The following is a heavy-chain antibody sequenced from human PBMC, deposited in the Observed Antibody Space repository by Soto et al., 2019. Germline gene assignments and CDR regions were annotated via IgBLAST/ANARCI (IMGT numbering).Heavy chain of an antibody. CDR1: GFTFSSYC. J-gene: IGHJ4*02. V-gene: IGHV3-21*01. Sequence: EVQLVESGGGLVKPGGSLRLSCAASGFTFSSYCMNWVRQAPGNALQWVSSITGITTYIYYADSVKGRFTISRDNANNSLFVQINCLRAEDTAVYYCARGRENIQPYYLDYWGQGILVTASS. D-gene: IGHD2-15*01. CDR3: ARGRENIQPYYLDY. CDR2: ITGITTYI.